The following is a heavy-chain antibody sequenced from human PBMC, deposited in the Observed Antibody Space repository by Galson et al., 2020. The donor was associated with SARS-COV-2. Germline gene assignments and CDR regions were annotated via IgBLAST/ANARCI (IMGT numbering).Heavy chain of an antibody. CDR1: GFTFSSYG. CDR2: ISYDGSNK. CDR3: AKDNWVAATPVAKGYGMDV. V-gene: IGHV3-30*18. D-gene: IGHD2-15*01. J-gene: IGHJ6*02. Sequence: SLRLSCAASGFTFSSYGMHWVRQAPGKGLEWVAVISYDGSNKYYADSVKGRFTISRDNSKNTLYLQMNSLRAEDTAVYYCAKDNWVAATPVAKGYGMDVWGQGTTVTVSS.